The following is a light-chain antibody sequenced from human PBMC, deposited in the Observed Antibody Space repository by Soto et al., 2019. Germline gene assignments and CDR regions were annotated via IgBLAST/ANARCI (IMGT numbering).Light chain of an antibody. CDR1: SSDVGGCKF. Sequence: QSALTQPPSASGSPGQSVPISCTGTSSDVGGCKFVSWYQQYPGKAPKLIIYEFSKRPSAVPDRFSGSKPGNTAFLTVSGLRAEDEADYYCSSCAGSNNPYVFGTGTKLTVL. CDR3: SSCAGSNNPYV. J-gene: IGLJ1*01. V-gene: IGLV2-8*01. CDR2: EFS.